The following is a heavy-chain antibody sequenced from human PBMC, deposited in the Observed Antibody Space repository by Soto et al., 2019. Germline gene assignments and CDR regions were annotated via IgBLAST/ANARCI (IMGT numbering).Heavy chain of an antibody. J-gene: IGHJ6*02. CDR1: GYTFTGYY. CDR2: INPNSGGT. CDR3: ARSGIAVAGSTPPHGMDV. Sequence: QVQLVQSGAEVKKPGASVKVSCKASGYTFTGYYMHWVRQAPGQGLEWMGWINPNSGGTNYAQKFQGWVTMTRDTSLSTADMELGRLGSDDTAVYYCARSGIAVAGSTPPHGMDVWGQGTTVTVSS. D-gene: IGHD6-19*01. V-gene: IGHV1-2*04.